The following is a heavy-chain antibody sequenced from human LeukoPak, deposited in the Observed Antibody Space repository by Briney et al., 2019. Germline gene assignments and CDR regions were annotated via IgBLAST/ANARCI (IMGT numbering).Heavy chain of an antibody. V-gene: IGHV3-53*01. D-gene: IGHD3-22*01. Sequence: GGSLRLSCAASGFNVSNQYMTWVRQAPGKGLGWVAVIYAYDSTYYAESVKGRFTISRDTSKDTLYLQMNSLRAEDTAVYHCAKDRGNYYDTPRFDPWGQGTLVTVSS. CDR3: AKDRGNYYDTPRFDP. CDR2: IYAYDST. J-gene: IGHJ5*02. CDR1: GFNVSNQY.